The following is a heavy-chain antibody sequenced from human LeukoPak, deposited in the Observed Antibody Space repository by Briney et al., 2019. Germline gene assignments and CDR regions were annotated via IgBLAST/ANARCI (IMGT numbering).Heavy chain of an antibody. V-gene: IGHV3-64*01. D-gene: IGHD6-13*01. J-gene: IGHJ4*02. CDR1: GFTFSSYA. CDR3: AKSIAAAGTGQYYFDY. Sequence: PGGSLRLSCAASGFTFSSYAMHWVRQAPGKGLEYVSAISSNGGSTYYANSVKGRFTISRDNSKNTLYLQMGSLRAEDMAVYYCAKSIAAAGTGQYYFDYWGQGTLVTVSS. CDR2: ISSNGGST.